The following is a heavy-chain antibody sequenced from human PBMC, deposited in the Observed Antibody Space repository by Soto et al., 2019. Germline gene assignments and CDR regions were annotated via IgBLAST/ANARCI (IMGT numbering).Heavy chain of an antibody. V-gene: IGHV1-69*13. Sequence: GASVKVSCKASGGTFSSYAISWVRQAPGQGLEWMGGIIPIFGTANYAQKFQGRVTITADESTSTAYMELSSLRSEDTAVYYCANDILTGYYMKHPGPPLPRKHYYYYGMDVWGQGTTVTVSS. CDR2: IIPIFGTA. D-gene: IGHD3-9*01. J-gene: IGHJ6*02. CDR3: ANDILTGYYMKHPGPPLPRKHYYYYGMDV. CDR1: GGTFSSYA.